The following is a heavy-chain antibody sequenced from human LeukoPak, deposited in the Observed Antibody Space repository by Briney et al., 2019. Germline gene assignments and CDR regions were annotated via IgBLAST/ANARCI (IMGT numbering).Heavy chain of an antibody. CDR3: ARDLRTPSDTNIAIDY. CDR2: INDDGRSA. J-gene: IGHJ4*02. Sequence: GGSLRLSCAASGFTFSSYWMHWVRQGPGKGLVWVSRINDDGRSANYADSVKGRFTISRDNAKNTLYLQMNSLRAEGTAVYCCARDLRTPSDTNIAIDYWGQGTLVTVSS. V-gene: IGHV3-74*01. D-gene: IGHD4-23*01. CDR1: GFTFSSYW.